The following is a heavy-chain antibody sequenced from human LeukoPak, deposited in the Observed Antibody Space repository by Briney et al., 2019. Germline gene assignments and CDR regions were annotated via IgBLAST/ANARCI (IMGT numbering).Heavy chain of an antibody. D-gene: IGHD3-3*01. CDR1: GGSFSGYY. V-gene: IGHV4-34*01. CDR2: INHSGST. CDR3: ARGGDFWSGYYKAPYYYYGMDV. Sequence: SETLSLTCAVYGGSFSGYYWSWIRQPPGKGLEWIGEINHSGSTNYNPSLKSRVTISVDTSTNQFSLKLSSVTAADTAVYYCARGGDFWSGYYKAPYYYYGMDVWGQGTTVTVSS. J-gene: IGHJ6*02.